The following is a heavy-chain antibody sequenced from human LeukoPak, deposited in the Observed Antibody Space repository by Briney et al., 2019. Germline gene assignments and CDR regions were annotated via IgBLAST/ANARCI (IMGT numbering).Heavy chain of an antibody. V-gene: IGHV3-7*04. CDR3: AKDYGDLDYYYYGMDV. Sequence: GGSLRLSCAASGFTFSSYWMSWVRQAPGKGLEWVANIKQDGSEKYYVDSVKGRFTISRDNSKNTLYLQMNSLRAEDTAVYYCAKDYGDLDYYYYGMDVWGQGTTVTVSS. J-gene: IGHJ6*02. CDR2: IKQDGSEK. CDR1: GFTFSSYW. D-gene: IGHD4-17*01.